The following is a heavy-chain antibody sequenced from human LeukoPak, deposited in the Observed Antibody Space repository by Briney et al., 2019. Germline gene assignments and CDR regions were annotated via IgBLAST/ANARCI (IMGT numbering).Heavy chain of an antibody. CDR1: GYTFTGYH. D-gene: IGHD4-17*01. CDR2: INPNSGGT. CDR3: AREGTTNWFDP. Sequence: GASVKVSCKASGYTFTGYHIQWVRQAPGQGLEWMGRINPNSGGTNYAQKFQGRVSMTRDTSISTVYMELSRLRSDDTAVYYCAREGTTNWFDPWGQGTLVTVSS. J-gene: IGHJ5*02. V-gene: IGHV1-2*06.